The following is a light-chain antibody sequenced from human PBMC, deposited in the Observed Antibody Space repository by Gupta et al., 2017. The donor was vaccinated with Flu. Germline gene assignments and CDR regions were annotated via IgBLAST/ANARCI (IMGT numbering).Light chain of an antibody. CDR2: LAS. V-gene: IGKV2-28*01. J-gene: IGKJ2*01. CDR1: QSLLHSNGYTY. Sequence: DIVMTQSPLSLPVTPGEPASISCRSSQSLLHSNGYTYLDWYLQKPGQSPQLLIYLASKRASGVPDRFSGSGSGTDFTLKISRVEAEDVGVYYCRQALQTPYTFGQGTKVEVK. CDR3: RQALQTPYT.